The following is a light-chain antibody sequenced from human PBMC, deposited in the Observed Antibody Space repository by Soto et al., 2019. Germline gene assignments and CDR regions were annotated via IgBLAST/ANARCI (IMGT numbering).Light chain of an antibody. V-gene: IGLV2-11*01. Sequence: QSVLTQPRSVSGSPGQSVTISCTGTSSDVGGYNYVSWYQQHPVKAPKLMIYDVSKRPSGVPDRFSGSKSGNPASLTISGLQAEDEADYYCCSYAGSYYVFGTGTKLTVL. CDR3: CSYAGSYYV. CDR1: SSDVGGYNY. CDR2: DVS. J-gene: IGLJ1*01.